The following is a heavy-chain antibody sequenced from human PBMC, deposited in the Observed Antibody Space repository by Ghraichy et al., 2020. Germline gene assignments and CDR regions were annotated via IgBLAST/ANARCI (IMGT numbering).Heavy chain of an antibody. V-gene: IGHV3-49*03. Sequence: GESLNISCTSSGSTFGDYALSWFRQAPGKGLEWVGFIRSKVYGGTTDFAPSVKGRFTISRDESKRIAYLQMSSLKTEDTAVYYCTAGADSSGYFDSWGQGTLVTVSS. CDR1: GSTFGDYA. D-gene: IGHD3-22*01. CDR2: IRSKVYGGTT. CDR3: TAGADSSGYFDS. J-gene: IGHJ4*02.